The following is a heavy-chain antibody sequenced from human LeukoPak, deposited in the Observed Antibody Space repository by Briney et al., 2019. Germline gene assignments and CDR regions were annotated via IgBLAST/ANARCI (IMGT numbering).Heavy chain of an antibody. D-gene: IGHD2-21*02. CDR1: GFTFSSYS. J-gene: IGHJ5*02. CDR2: ISSSSSYI. CDR3: AREVVVVTADWSDP. V-gene: IGHV3-21*01. Sequence: GWSLRLSCAASGFTFSSYSMNWVRQAPGKGLEWVSSISSSSSYIYYADSVKGRFTISRDNAKNSLYLQMNSLRAEDTAVYYCAREVVVVTADWSDPWGQGTLVTVSS.